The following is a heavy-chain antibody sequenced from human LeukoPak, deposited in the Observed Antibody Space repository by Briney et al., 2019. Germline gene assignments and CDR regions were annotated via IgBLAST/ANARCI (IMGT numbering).Heavy chain of an antibody. V-gene: IGHV3-11*01. CDR3: ARSGIAAAGGYRDIDY. CDR2: ISSSGSTI. D-gene: IGHD6-13*01. Sequence: GGSLRLSCAASGFTFSDYYMSWIRQAPGKGLEWVSYISSSGSTIYYADSVRGRFTISRENAKNSLYLQMNSLRAEDTAVYYCARSGIAAAGGYRDIDYWGQGTLVTVSS. CDR1: GFTFSDYY. J-gene: IGHJ4*02.